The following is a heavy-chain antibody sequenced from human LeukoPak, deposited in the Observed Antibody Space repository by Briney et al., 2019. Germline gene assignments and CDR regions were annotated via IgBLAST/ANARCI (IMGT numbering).Heavy chain of an antibody. D-gene: IGHD3-3*01. CDR1: GYTFTSYY. V-gene: IGHV1-8*03. CDR2: MNPNSGST. Sequence: GASVKVSCKASGYTFTSYYMHWVRQAPGQGLEWMGWMNPNSGSTGYAQKFQGRVTITRNTSISTAYMELSSLRSEDTAVYYCARGLGLRFLGGFYYYYYYMDVWGKGTTVTVSS. J-gene: IGHJ6*03. CDR3: ARGLGLRFLGGFYYYYYYMDV.